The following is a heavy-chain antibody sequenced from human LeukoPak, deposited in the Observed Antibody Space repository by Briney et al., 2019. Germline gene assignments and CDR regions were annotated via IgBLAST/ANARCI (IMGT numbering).Heavy chain of an antibody. D-gene: IGHD3-22*01. CDR3: ASGSYDDYFYYYMDV. J-gene: IGHJ6*03. CDR2: IYYSGST. CDR1: GGSISSYY. Sequence: PSETLSLTCTVSGGSISSYYWSWIRQPPGKGLKWFGYIYYSGSTNYNPSLKSRVTISVDTSKNQLSLKLSSVTATDTAVYYCASGSYDDYFYYYMDVWGKGTTVTVSS. V-gene: IGHV4-59*01.